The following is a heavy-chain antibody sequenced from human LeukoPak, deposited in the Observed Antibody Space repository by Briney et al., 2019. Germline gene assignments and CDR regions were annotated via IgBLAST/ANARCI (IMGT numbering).Heavy chain of an antibody. CDR1: GGSFSGYY. CDR3: ARGRMVRGVTLTYFDY. D-gene: IGHD3-10*01. CDR2: INHSGST. Sequence: PSETLSHTCAVYGGSFSGYYWSWIRQPPGKGLEWIGEINHSGSTNYNPSLKSRVTISVDTSKNQFSLKLSSVTAADTAVYYCARGRMVRGVTLTYFDYWGQGTLVTVSS. J-gene: IGHJ4*02. V-gene: IGHV4-34*01.